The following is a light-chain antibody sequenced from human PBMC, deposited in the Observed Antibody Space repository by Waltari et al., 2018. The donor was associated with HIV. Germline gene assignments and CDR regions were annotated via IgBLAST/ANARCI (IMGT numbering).Light chain of an antibody. CDR2: EVS. Sequence: QSALTQPASVSGSPGQSITISCTVTSSDVGGYNYVSWYQQYPGKAPKLMLYEVSNRPSGVSNRFSGSKSGNTASLTISGLQAEDEADYYCSSYTTSFTYVFGTGTKVTVL. CDR1: SSDVGGYNY. CDR3: SSYTTSFTYV. V-gene: IGLV2-14*01. J-gene: IGLJ1*01.